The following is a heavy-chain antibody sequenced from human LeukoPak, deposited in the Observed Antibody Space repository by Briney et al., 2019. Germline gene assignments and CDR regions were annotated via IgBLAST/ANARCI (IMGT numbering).Heavy chain of an antibody. Sequence: ASVKVSCKAPGYTFTSYYMHWVRQAPGQGPEWMGIINLSGGSTNYAQKFQGRVAMTRDMSTSTVYMELSSLRSEDTAVYYCATRNGGVFDYWGQGTLVTVSS. CDR2: INLSGGST. CDR1: GYTFTSYY. V-gene: IGHV1-46*01. CDR3: ATRNGGVFDY. D-gene: IGHD2-8*02. J-gene: IGHJ4*02.